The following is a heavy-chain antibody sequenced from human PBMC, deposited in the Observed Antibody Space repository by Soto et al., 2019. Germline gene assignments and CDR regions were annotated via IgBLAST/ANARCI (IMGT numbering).Heavy chain of an antibody. CDR3: ARPISGGSGSASYGMDV. CDR1: GYSFTSYW. CDR2: IDPSDSYT. Sequence: RGESLKISCKGSGYSFTSYWISWVRQMPGKGLEWMGRIDPSDSYTNYSPSFQGHVTTSADKSISTAYLQWSSLKASDTAMYYCARPISGGSGSASYGMDVWGRGTTVTVSS. V-gene: IGHV5-10-1*01. D-gene: IGHD3-10*01. J-gene: IGHJ6*02.